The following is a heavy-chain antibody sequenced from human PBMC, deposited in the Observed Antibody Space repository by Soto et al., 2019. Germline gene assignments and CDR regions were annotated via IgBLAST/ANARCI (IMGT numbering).Heavy chain of an antibody. D-gene: IGHD1-26*01. CDR2: ISSSGRTI. V-gene: IGHV3-11*01. CDR3: SRNSELFDY. Sequence: QVHLVESGGGLVKPGGSLRLSCAASGFTLSDFYMSWIRQAPGKGLEWVSYISSSGRTIFSADSVRGRFTIYRDNAENSLYLQMNSLRAEDTALYYCSRNSELFDYWGQGTLVTVSS. J-gene: IGHJ4*02. CDR1: GFTLSDFY.